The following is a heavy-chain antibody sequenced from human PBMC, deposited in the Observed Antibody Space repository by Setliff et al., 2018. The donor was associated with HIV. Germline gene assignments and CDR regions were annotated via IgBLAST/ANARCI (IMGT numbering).Heavy chain of an antibody. J-gene: IGHJ4*02. Sequence: GGSLRLSCAASGFTVSTYYMSWVRQAPGNGMEWVSTIYSDGSTYNADSVNGRFTLSRDISENALYLQIDSLRPEDTAVYYCARLRLYNSALDYWGQGTLVTVSS. V-gene: IGHV3-66*02. CDR2: IYSDGST. D-gene: IGHD3-10*01. CDR1: GFTVSTYY. CDR3: ARLRLYNSALDY.